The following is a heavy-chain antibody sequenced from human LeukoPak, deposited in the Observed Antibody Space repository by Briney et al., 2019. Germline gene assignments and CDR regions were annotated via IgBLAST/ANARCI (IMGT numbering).Heavy chain of an antibody. J-gene: IGHJ4*02. CDR3: ARDNDYYGSGSYCFDF. D-gene: IGHD3-10*01. CDR1: GYTLTELS. Sequence: PRASVKVSCKVSGYTLTELSMHWVRQAPGKGLEWMGGFDPEDGETIYAQKFQGRVTMTEDTSTDTAYMELSSLRAEDTAVYYCARDNDYYGSGSYCFDFWGQGTLVTVSS. CDR2: FDPEDGET. V-gene: IGHV1-24*01.